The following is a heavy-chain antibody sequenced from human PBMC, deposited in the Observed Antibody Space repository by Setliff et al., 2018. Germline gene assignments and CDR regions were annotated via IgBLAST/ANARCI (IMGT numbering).Heavy chain of an antibody. Sequence: GGSLRLSCSTSGFTFDDYAMHWVRQAPGKGLEWVSLISWDGTRTNYVDSLKGRVTISRDNSKNSLFLQMNSLRVEDTALYYCAKVRGVRDADAFDIWGQGTMVTVSS. CDR1: GFTFDDYA. V-gene: IGHV3-43D*04. CDR2: ISWDGTRT. CDR3: AKVRGVRDADAFDI. J-gene: IGHJ3*02. D-gene: IGHD3-10*01.